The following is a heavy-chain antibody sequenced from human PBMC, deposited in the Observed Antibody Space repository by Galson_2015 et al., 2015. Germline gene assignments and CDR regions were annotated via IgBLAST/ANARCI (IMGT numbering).Heavy chain of an antibody. V-gene: IGHV3-9*01. CDR1: GFTFDDYA. Sequence: SLRLSCAASGFTFDDYAMNWVRQAPGKGLEWVSGISWNSGSIGYADSVKGRFTISRDNAKNSLYLQMNSLRAEDTALYYCAKGTWYYYDSSGYPYYWGQGTLVTVSS. CDR2: ISWNSGSI. J-gene: IGHJ4*02. CDR3: AKGTWYYYDSSGYPYY. D-gene: IGHD3-22*01.